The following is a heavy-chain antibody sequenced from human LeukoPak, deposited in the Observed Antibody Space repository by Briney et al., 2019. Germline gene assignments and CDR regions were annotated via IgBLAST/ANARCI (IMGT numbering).Heavy chain of an antibody. J-gene: IGHJ4*02. CDR2: TYYRSKWYN. CDR3: ASAAIIAAAGSFDY. CDR1: GDSVSSNSAA. V-gene: IGHV6-1*01. D-gene: IGHD6-13*01. Sequence: SQTLSLTRAISGDSVSSNSAAWNWIRQSPSRGLEWLGRTYYRSKWYNDYAVSVKSRITINPDTSKNQFSLQLNSVTPEDTAVYYCASAAIIAAAGSFDYWGQGTLVTVSS.